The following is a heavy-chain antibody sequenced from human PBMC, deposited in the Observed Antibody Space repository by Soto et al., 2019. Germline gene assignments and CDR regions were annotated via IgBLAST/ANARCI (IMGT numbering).Heavy chain of an antibody. CDR1: GFTFSSYG. CDR3: AREGIAYSSSWYLDY. D-gene: IGHD6-13*01. Sequence: GGSLRLSCAASGFTFSSYGMHWVRQAPGKGLEWVAVIWYDGSNKYYADSVKGRFTISRDNSKNTLYLQMNSLRAEDTAVYYCAREGIAYSSSWYLDYWGQGTLVTVSS. V-gene: IGHV3-33*01. J-gene: IGHJ4*02. CDR2: IWYDGSNK.